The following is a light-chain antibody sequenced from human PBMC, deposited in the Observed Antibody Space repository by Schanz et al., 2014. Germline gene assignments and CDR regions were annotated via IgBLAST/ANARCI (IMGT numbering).Light chain of an antibody. CDR3: AAWDDSLNGYVV. Sequence: QSELTQPPSVSGTSGQRVTISCSGTDSNVRGNPVYWYQQIPGSAPKLLIYRNTQRPLGVPDRFSGSKSGTSASLAISGLQSEDEADYYCAAWDDSLNGYVVFGGGTKLTVL. CDR2: RNT. V-gene: IGLV1-44*01. J-gene: IGLJ2*01. CDR1: DSNVRGNP.